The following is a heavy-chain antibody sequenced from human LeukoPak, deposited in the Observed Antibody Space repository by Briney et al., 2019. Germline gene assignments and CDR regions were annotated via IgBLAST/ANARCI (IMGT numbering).Heavy chain of an antibody. CDR3: ARATFCTNTTCPIGDHFDY. CDR2: ISSISRYI. V-gene: IGHV3-21*01. J-gene: IGHJ4*02. Sequence: GGSLRLSCAASGFTYSSYNMNWVRQAPGKGLEWVSSISSISRYIYYADSLKGRFTISRDNAKNSLYLQMNSLRAEDTAVYYCARATFCTNTTCPIGDHFDYWGQGTLVTVSS. D-gene: IGHD2-2*01. CDR1: GFTYSSYN.